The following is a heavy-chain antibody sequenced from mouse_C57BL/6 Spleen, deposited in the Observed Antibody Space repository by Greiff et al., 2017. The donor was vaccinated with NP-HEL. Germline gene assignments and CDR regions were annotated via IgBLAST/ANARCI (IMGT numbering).Heavy chain of an antibody. CDR1: GYTFTSYW. V-gene: IGHV1-55*01. CDR2: IYPGSGST. CDR3: ARTLSTMVTATGFAY. J-gene: IGHJ3*01. Sequence: QVQLKQSGAELVKPGASVKMSCKASGYTFTSYWITWVKQRPGQGLEWIGDIYPGSGSTNYNEKFKSKATLTVDTSSSTAYMQLSSLTSEDSAVYYCARTLSTMVTATGFAYWGQGTLVTVSA. D-gene: IGHD2-2*01.